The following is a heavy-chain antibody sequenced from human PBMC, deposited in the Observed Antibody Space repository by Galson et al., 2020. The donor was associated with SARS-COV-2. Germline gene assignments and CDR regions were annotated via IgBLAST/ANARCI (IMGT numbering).Heavy chain of an antibody. J-gene: IGHJ6*02. CDR1: GGSISSGGYY. V-gene: IGHV4-31*03. Sequence: SETLSLTCTVSGGSISSGGYYWSWIRLHPGKGLEWIGYIYYSGSTYYNPSLKSRVTISVDTSKNQFSLKLSSVTAADTAVYYCARDYDSSGPTSYGMDVWGQGTTVTVSS. CDR3: ARDYDSSGPTSYGMDV. D-gene: IGHD3-22*01. CDR2: IYYSGST.